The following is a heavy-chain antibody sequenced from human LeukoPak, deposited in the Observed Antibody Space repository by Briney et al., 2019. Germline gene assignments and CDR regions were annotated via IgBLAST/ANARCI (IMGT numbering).Heavy chain of an antibody. CDR1: GGSISSYY. CDR2: IYYSGST. Sequence: SETLSLTCTVSGGSISSYYWSWIRQPPGKGLEWLGYIYYSGSTNYNPSLKSRVTISVDTSKNQFSLKLSSVTAADTAVYYCARVLKTYCSSTSCYGGYFDYWGQGTLVTVSS. J-gene: IGHJ4*02. CDR3: ARVLKTYCSSTSCYGGYFDY. V-gene: IGHV4-59*01. D-gene: IGHD2-2*01.